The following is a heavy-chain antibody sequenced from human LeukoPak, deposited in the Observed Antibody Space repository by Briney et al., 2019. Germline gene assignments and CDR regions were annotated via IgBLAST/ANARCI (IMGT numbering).Heavy chain of an antibody. V-gene: IGHV1-2*02. J-gene: IGHJ6*02. CDR1: GYTFTGYY. CDR2: INPNSGGT. Sequence: ASVKVSCKASGYTFTGYYMHWVRQAPGQGLEWMGWINPNSGGTNYAQKFQGRVTMTRDTSISTAYMELSRLRSDDTAVYYCASRDILIGLYGMDVWGQGTTVTVSS. CDR3: ASRDILIGLYGMDV. D-gene: IGHD3-9*01.